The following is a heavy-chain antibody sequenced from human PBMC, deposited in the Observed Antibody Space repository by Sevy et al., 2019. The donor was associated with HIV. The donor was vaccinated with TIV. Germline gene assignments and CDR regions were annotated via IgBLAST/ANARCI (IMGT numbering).Heavy chain of an antibody. J-gene: IGHJ4*02. CDR3: ASLYCTNGVCPD. V-gene: IGHV3-30-3*01. Sequence: GGSLRLSCAASGFTFSSYAMHWVRQAPGKGLEWVAVISYDGSNKYYADSVKGRFTISRDNSKNTLYLQMNSLRAEDTAGYYCASLYCTNGVCPDWGQGTLVTVSS. CDR2: ISYDGSNK. CDR1: GFTFSSYA. D-gene: IGHD2-8*01.